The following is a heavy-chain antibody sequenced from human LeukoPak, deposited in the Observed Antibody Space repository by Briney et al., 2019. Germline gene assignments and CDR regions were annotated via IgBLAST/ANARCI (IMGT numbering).Heavy chain of an antibody. V-gene: IGHV4-59*01. Sequence: SETLSLTCTVSGGSISSYYWSWIRQPPGKGLEWIGYIYYSGSTNYNPSLKSRVTISVDTSKNQFSLKLSSVTAADTAVYYCARDGLLWLGGFDYWGQGTLVTVSS. CDR3: ARDGLLWLGGFDY. D-gene: IGHD3-10*01. CDR2: IYYSGST. CDR1: GGSISSYY. J-gene: IGHJ4*02.